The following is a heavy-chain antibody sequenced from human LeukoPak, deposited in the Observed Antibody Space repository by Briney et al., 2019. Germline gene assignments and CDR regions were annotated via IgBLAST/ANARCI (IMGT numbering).Heavy chain of an antibody. D-gene: IGHD1-1*01. CDR1: GASISSYY. V-gene: IGHV4-59*08. Sequence: SETLSLTCTVSGASISSYYWSWIRQPPGKGLEWIAYISSSGSTKYNPSLKSRLTLSVDTSKNQFSLKLTSMTAADTAVYYCSRGQQWFDPWGQGTLVTVSS. CDR2: ISSSGST. CDR3: SRGQQWFDP. J-gene: IGHJ5*02.